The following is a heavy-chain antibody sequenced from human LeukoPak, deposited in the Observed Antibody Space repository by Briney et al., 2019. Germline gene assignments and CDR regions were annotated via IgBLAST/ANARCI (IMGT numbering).Heavy chain of an antibody. CDR1: GGSISSYY. CDR2: IYYSGST. D-gene: IGHD3-10*01. CDR3: ARVGGSGSYLHWFDP. V-gene: IGHV4-59*01. J-gene: IGHJ5*02. Sequence: PSETLSLTCTVSGGSISSYYWSWIRQPPGKGLEWIGYIYYSGSTNYNPSLKSRVTISVDTSKNQFSLKLSSVTAADTAVYYCARVGGSGSYLHWFDPWGQGTLVTVSS.